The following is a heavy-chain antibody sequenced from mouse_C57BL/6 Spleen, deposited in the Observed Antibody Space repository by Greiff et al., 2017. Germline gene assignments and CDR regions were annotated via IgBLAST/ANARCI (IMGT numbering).Heavy chain of an antibody. D-gene: IGHD2-3*01. CDR3: ATDGYYGGGDY. V-gene: IGHV5-17*01. J-gene: IGHJ4*01. CDR1: GFTFSDYG. CDR2: ISSGSSTI. Sequence: EVMLVESGGGLVKPGGSLKLSCAASGFTFSDYGMHWVRQAPEKGLEWVAYISSGSSTIYYADKVKGRFTISRDNAKNTLFLQMTSLRSEDTAMYYCATDGYYGGGDYWGQGTSVTVSS.